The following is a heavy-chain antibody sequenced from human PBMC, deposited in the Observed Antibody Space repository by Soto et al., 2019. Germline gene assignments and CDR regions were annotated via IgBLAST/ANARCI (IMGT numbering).Heavy chain of an antibody. V-gene: IGHV4-4*07. D-gene: IGHD5-12*01. CDR3: AREGSYSAYNFAHGIQLWSFDF. CDR2: IFSSGST. Sequence: SETLSLTCTVSGGSINTFYLSWVRQPAGKGLEWLGRIFSSGSTSFNPSLESRVAMSVDTSKNHFSLNLSSVTAADMAVYYCAREGSYSAYNFAHGIQLWSFDFWGQGALVTVSS. J-gene: IGHJ4*02. CDR1: GGSINTFY.